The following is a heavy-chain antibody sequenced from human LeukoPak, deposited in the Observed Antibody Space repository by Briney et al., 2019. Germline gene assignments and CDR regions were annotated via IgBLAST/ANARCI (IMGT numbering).Heavy chain of an antibody. Sequence: SETLSLTCTVSGGSISSGGYYWSWIRQHPGKGLEWIGYIYYSGSTYYNPSLKSRVTISVDTSKNQFSLKLSSVTAADTAVYYCARVGIAAAGSRWFDPWGQGTLVTVSS. CDR3: ARVGIAAAGSRWFDP. CDR2: IYYSGST. D-gene: IGHD6-13*01. J-gene: IGHJ5*02. V-gene: IGHV4-31*03. CDR1: GGSISSGGYY.